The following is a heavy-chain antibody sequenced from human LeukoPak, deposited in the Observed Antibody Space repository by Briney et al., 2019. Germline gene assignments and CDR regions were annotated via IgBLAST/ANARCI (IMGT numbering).Heavy chain of an antibody. J-gene: IGHJ6*02. V-gene: IGHV1-69*13. Sequence: ASVKVSCKASGGTFSSYAISWVRQAPGQGLEWMGGIIPIFGTANYAQKFQGRVTITADESTSTAYMELSSLRSEDTAVYYCARGTVITELYYYYGMDVWGQGTTVTVSS. CDR3: ARGTVITELYYYYGMDV. D-gene: IGHD4-11*01. CDR2: IIPIFGTA. CDR1: GGTFSSYA.